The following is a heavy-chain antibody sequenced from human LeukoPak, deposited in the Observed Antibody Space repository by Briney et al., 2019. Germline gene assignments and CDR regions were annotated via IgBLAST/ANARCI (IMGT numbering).Heavy chain of an antibody. CDR1: GGSFSGYY. J-gene: IGHJ4*02. CDR2: INHSGST. Sequence: PSETLSLTCAVYGGSFSGYYWSWIRQPPGKGLEWIGEINHSGSTNYNPSLKSRVTISVDTSKNQFSLKLSSVTAADTAVYYCARIGSRYYDFWSGYYSFDYWGQGTLVTVSS. D-gene: IGHD3-3*01. CDR3: ARIGSRYYDFWSGYYSFDY. V-gene: IGHV4-34*01.